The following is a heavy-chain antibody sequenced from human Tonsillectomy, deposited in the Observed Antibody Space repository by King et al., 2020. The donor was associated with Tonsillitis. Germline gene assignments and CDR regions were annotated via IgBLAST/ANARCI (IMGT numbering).Heavy chain of an antibody. D-gene: IGHD3-22*01. CDR2: IHYSGST. CDR3: ARAGYYDSSGYYYFALDI. Sequence: QLQESGPGLVKPSETLSLTCTVSVGSISSYHWSWIRQPPGKGLEWIGYIHYSGSTNYNPSLKSRVTISVDTSKNQFSLKLTSGTAADAAVYYCARAGYYDSSGYYYFALDIWGQGTMGTVSS. V-gene: IGHV4-59*01. CDR1: VGSISSYH. J-gene: IGHJ3*02.